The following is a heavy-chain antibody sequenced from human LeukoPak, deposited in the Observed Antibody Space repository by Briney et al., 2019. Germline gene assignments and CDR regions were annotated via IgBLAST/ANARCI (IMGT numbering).Heavy chain of an antibody. D-gene: IGHD3-3*01. CDR2: INPSGGST. V-gene: IGHV1-46*01. CDR1: GYTFTSYY. CDR3: ARDGGTYDFWSGYYANYYYYMDV. J-gene: IGHJ6*03. Sequence: ASVKVSCKASGYTFTSYYMHWVRQAPGQGLEWMGIINPSGGSTSYAQKFQGRVTMTRDMSTSTVYMELSSLRSEDTAVYYCARDGGTYDFWSGYYANYYYYMDVWGKGTTVTVSS.